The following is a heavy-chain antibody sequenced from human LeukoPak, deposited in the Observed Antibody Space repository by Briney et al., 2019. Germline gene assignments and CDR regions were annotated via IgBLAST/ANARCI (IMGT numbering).Heavy chain of an antibody. J-gene: IGHJ6*03. CDR1: GFTFSSYA. Sequence: GGSLRLSCAASGFTFSSYAMRWVRQAPGKGLEWVSAISGSGGSTYYADSVKGRFTIPRDNSQNTLYLQMNSLRAEDTAVYYCAKDSYYYYYMDVWGKGTTVTVSS. V-gene: IGHV3-23*01. CDR2: ISGSGGST. CDR3: AKDSYYYYYMDV.